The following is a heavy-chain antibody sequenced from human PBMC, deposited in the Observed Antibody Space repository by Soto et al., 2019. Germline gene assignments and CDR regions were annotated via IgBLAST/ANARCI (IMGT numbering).Heavy chain of an antibody. CDR3: ARMGPENVVGCYYYYGMDV. D-gene: IGHD6-19*01. CDR1: GGTFSSYT. Sequence: QVQLVQSGAEVKKPGSSVKVSCKASGGTFSSYTISWVRQAPGQGLEWMGRIIPILGIANYAQKFQGRVTIPADTSTSTAYMELSSLRSEDTAVYYCARMGPENVVGCYYYYGMDVWGQGTTVTVSS. V-gene: IGHV1-69*02. CDR2: IIPILGIA. J-gene: IGHJ6*02.